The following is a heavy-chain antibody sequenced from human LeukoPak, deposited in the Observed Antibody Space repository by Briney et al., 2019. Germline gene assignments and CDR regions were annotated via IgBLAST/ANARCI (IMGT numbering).Heavy chain of an antibody. CDR3: ARESSSADAYDF. D-gene: IGHD6-6*01. V-gene: IGHV1-2*06. CDR1: GYTFTAYH. J-gene: IGHJ3*01. Sequence: ASVKVSCKASGYTFTAYHIHWVQQAPGQGLEWMGRINPNSGATNYAPKFQGRVTMTRDTSINTAYMELSRLRSDDTAFYYCARESSSADAYDFWGHGTMVTVSS. CDR2: INPNSGAT.